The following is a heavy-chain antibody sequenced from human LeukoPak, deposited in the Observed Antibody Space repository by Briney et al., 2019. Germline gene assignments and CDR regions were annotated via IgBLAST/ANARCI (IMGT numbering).Heavy chain of an antibody. CDR1: GGSISSSNW. CDR2: IYHSGST. V-gene: IGHV4-4*02. Sequence: SETLSLTCAVSGGSISSSNWWSWVRQPPGKGLEWIGEIYHSGSTNYNPSPKSRVTISVDKSKNQFSLKLSSVTAADTAVYYCARDSTAEYYYDSSGYLDYWGQGTLVTVSS. J-gene: IGHJ4*02. D-gene: IGHD3-22*01. CDR3: ARDSTAEYYYDSSGYLDY.